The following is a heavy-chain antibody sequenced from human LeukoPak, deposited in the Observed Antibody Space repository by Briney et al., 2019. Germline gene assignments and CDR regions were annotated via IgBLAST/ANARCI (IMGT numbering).Heavy chain of an antibody. D-gene: IGHD6-6*01. CDR2: INHSGST. CDR1: GGSFSGYY. CDR3: ARDLIGSSPDYFDY. J-gene: IGHJ4*02. V-gene: IGHV4-34*01. Sequence: PSETLSLTCAVYGGSFSGYYWSWIRQPPGKGLEWIGEINHSGSTNYNPSLKSRVTISVDTSKNQFSLKLSSVTAADTAVYYCARDLIGSSPDYFDYWGQGTLVTVSS.